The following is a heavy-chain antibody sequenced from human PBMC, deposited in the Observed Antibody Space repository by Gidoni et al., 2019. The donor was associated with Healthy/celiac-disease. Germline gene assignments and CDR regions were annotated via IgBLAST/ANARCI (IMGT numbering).Heavy chain of an antibody. D-gene: IGHD3-10*01. J-gene: IGHJ4*02. V-gene: IGHV4-34*01. CDR1: GGSFSGYY. CDR2: INHSGST. CDR3: ARGVRGNEAPFFDY. Sequence: QVQLQQWGAGLLKPSETLSLTCAVYGGSFSGYYWSWIRQPPGKGLEWIGEINHSGSTNYNPSLKSRVTISVDTSKNQFSLKLSSVTAADTAVYYCARGVRGNEAPFFDYWGQGTLVTVSS.